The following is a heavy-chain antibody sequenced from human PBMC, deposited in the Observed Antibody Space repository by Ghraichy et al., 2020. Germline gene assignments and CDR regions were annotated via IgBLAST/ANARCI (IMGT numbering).Heavy chain of an antibody. Sequence: ASVKVSCKASGYTFTTYGISWVRQAPGQGLEWMGWISAHNGNTNYAQKLQGRVTMTTDTSTSTAYMELRSLGSDDTAVYYCARSSAWYPYYYGMDVWGQGTTVTVSS. D-gene: IGHD6-19*01. CDR1: GYTFTTYG. J-gene: IGHJ6*02. V-gene: IGHV1-18*04. CDR2: ISAHNGNT. CDR3: ARSSAWYPYYYGMDV.